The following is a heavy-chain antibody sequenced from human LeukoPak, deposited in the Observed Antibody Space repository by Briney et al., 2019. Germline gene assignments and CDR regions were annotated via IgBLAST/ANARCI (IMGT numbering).Heavy chain of an antibody. Sequence: SETLSLTCAVSGASIRSSSNSWSWFRQPPGKGLVWIGDIYSSGSASYNPSLKSRVTISVDTSKNQFSLKLSSVTAADTAVYYCARRFDIVATITYDYWGQGTLVTVSS. V-gene: IGHV4-30-4*07. CDR2: IYSSGSA. J-gene: IGHJ4*02. D-gene: IGHD5-12*01. CDR1: GASIRSSSNS. CDR3: ARRFDIVATITYDY.